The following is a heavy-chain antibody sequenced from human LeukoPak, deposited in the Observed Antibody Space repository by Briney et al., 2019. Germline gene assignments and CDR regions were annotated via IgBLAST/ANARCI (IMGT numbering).Heavy chain of an antibody. V-gene: IGHV3-23*01. CDR3: ASEVWSKGCFDY. CDR1: GFTFSRYA. CDR2: ISGSGRST. D-gene: IGHD3-10*01. Sequence: PVGSLRLSCAASGFTFSRYAMSWVPQAPGRGREWVSAISGSGRSTYYTDSVKGRFTISRDNSKNTLYLQLNSLRAEDTAVYYCASEVWSKGCFDYWGQGTLVTVSS. J-gene: IGHJ4*02.